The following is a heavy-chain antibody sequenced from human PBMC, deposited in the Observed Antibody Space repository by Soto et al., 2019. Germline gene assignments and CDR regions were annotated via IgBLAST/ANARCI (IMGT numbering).Heavy chain of an antibody. CDR2: ISSNGGST. Sequence: EVQLVESGGGLVQPGGSLRLSCAASGFTFSSYAMHWVRQAPGKGLEYVSTISSNGGSTSYANSVKGRFTISRDNSKNMLYLQMGSLRADDMAVYYCARQGGYDILTYALDIWGQGTMVTVSS. V-gene: IGHV3-64*01. CDR1: GFTFSSYA. D-gene: IGHD3-9*01. CDR3: ARQGGYDILTYALDI. J-gene: IGHJ3*02.